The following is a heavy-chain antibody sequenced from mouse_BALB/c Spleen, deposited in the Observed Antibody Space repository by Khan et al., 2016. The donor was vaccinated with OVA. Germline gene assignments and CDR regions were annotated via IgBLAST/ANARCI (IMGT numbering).Heavy chain of an antibody. V-gene: IGHV1-77*01. CDR2: IYPGSGKP. CDR3: ARGDYGLYYFDY. D-gene: IGHD1-2*01. Sequence: QVRLQQSGAELARPGASVKLSCKASGYTFTDYYINWVKQRTGQGLEWIGDIYPGSGKPYYNEKFKGKATLTADKSSSTAYMQLSSLTSEDSAVYFCARGDYGLYYFDYWGQGTTLTVSS. J-gene: IGHJ2*01. CDR1: GYTFTDYY.